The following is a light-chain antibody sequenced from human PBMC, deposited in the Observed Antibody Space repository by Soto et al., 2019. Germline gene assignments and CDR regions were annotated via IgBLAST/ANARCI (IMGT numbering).Light chain of an antibody. CDR2: EVS. J-gene: IGLJ3*02. Sequence: QSALTQPPSASGSPGQSVTITCSGTSSDVGEENYVSWYQQHPGKVPKLILYEVSKRPSGVPDRFSGSRSGNTASLTVSGLQAEDEADYYCWSYAGADTWVFGGGTKLTVL. CDR3: WSYAGADTWV. V-gene: IGLV2-8*01. CDR1: SSDVGEENY.